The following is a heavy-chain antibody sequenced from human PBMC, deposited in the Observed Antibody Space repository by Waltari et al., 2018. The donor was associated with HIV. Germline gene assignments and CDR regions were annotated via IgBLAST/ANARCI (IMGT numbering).Heavy chain of an antibody. Sequence: ELLLVESGGGLVQPGGSLRLSCAASGFRFADHWMTWVRQAPGGELEWVANIKQDGSDEYYVDSVKGRFTISRDNARNSLYLQMNSLTAEDTALYYCATRSYDYISRASAWFLDSWGQGTLVTVSS. D-gene: IGHD3-10*01. CDR2: IKQDGSDE. J-gene: IGHJ4*02. CDR3: ATRSYDYISRASAWFLDS. V-gene: IGHV3-7*01. CDR1: GFRFADHW.